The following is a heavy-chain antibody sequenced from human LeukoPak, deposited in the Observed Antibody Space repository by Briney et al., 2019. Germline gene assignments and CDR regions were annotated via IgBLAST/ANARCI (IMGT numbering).Heavy chain of an antibody. CDR1: GYSINSGYY. Sequence: SETLSLTCTVSGYSINSGYYWVWIRQPPGKGLEWIGSIYRSGSTNYNPSLKSRVTISVDTSKNQFSLKVSSVTAADTAVYYCVNYYDSSDYQQPNHFDYWGQGTLVTVSS. CDR3: VNYYDSSDYQQPNHFDY. CDR2: IYRSGST. J-gene: IGHJ4*02. D-gene: IGHD3-22*01. V-gene: IGHV4-38-2*02.